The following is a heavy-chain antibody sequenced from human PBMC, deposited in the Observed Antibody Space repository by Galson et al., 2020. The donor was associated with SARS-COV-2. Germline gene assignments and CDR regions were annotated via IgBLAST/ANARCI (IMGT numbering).Heavy chain of an antibody. CDR1: GFDFKDFW. J-gene: IGHJ4*02. Sequence: GGSLRLSRAVSGFDFKDFWMSWFRQASGKGLEWVANIRGDGSETNYADSVKGRFSISRDNDENSLYLQMNSLRVEDTAVYYCSREGWQGGYWGQGTRVTVSS. V-gene: IGHV3-7*01. CDR3: SREGWQGGY. CDR2: IRGDGSET.